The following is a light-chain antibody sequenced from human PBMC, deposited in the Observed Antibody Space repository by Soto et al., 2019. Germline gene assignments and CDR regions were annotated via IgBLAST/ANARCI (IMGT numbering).Light chain of an antibody. CDR3: QQYSNWPPLT. J-gene: IGKJ4*01. Sequence: IVMTQSPATLSVSPGGRATLSCRASQSVSDNLAWYQHKPGQAPRLLIYDASIRATGIPARFSGSGSGTALNINISRLQSEDSAVYYYQQYSNWPPLTFGGGTKVEIK. CDR2: DAS. V-gene: IGKV3-15*01. CDR1: QSVSDN.